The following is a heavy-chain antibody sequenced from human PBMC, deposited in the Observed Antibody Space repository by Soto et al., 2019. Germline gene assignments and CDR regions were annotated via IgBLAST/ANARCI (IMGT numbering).Heavy chain of an antibody. V-gene: IGHV4-4*02. J-gene: IGHJ6*03. Sequence: SSETLSLTCAVSSGSISSSNWWSWVRQPPGKGLEWIGEIYHSGSTNYNPSLKSRVTISVDKSKNQFSLKLSSVTAADTAVYYCARVLRWATYYYYYMDVWGKGTTVTVSS. CDR2: IYHSGST. CDR3: ARVLRWATYYYYYMDV. CDR1: SGSISSSNW. D-gene: IGHD1-26*01.